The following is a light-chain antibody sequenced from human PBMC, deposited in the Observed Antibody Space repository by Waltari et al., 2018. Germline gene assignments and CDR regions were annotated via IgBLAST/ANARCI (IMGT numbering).Light chain of an antibody. V-gene: IGLV2-23*01. J-gene: IGLJ2*01. CDR2: EVH. Sequence: QSALTQPASVSGSPGQSTTISCTGTNNDVGGYDLVSWYQQHPGKAPKLISYEVHRRPAGVSKLFSGSKSGNTASLTISGLQAEDEAHYYCCSYVGVTTVLFGGGTTVAV. CDR1: NNDVGGYDL. CDR3: CSYVGVTTVL.